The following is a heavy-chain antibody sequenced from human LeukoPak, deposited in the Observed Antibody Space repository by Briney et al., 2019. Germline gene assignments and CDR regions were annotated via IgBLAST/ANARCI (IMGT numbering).Heavy chain of an antibody. CDR2: ISIGSSTI. J-gene: IGHJ6*03. CDR3: ARGQRTVGSYYYMDV. D-gene: IGHD1-26*01. V-gene: IGHV3-48*01. Sequence: GGSLRLSCAASGYTFSSYSMNWVRQAPGKGLEWVSYISIGSSTIYYAGSEKGRFTISRDNAKNSLYLQMNILRAEDTAVYYCARGQRTVGSYYYMDVWGKGTTVTVSS. CDR1: GYTFSSYS.